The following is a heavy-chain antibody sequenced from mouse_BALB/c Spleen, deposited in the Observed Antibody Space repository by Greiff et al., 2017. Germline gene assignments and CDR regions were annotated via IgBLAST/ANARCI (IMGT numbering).Heavy chain of an antibody. CDR3: ARSPNWDAFAY. D-gene: IGHD4-1*01. J-gene: IGHJ3*01. Sequence: RPGQGLEWIGAIYPGDGDTRYTQKFKGKATLTADKSSSTAYMQLSSLTSEDSAVYYCARSPNWDAFAYWGQGTLVTVSA. V-gene: IGHV1-87*01. CDR2: IYPGDGDT.